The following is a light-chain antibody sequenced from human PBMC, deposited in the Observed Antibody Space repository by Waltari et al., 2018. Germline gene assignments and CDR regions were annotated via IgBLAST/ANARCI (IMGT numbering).Light chain of an antibody. CDR3: QQRSNWTPHT. Sequence: EIVLTQSPATLSWSPGDTATLSCRASQSVGSYLAWYQQKPGQPPRLLIYDASNTDTGVPARFRGSGYGTEFTLTISSLEAEDFAVYYCQQRSNWTPHTFGQGARLEIK. CDR1: QSVGSY. J-gene: IGKJ2*01. V-gene: IGKV3-11*01. CDR2: DAS.